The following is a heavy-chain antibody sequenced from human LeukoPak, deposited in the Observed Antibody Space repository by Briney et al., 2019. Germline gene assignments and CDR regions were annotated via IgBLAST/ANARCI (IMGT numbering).Heavy chain of an antibody. CDR1: GYTFTGYY. V-gene: IGHV1-2*02. CDR3: ARARLLLRFLEWLPGDY. CDR2: INPNSGGT. J-gene: IGHJ4*02. D-gene: IGHD3-3*01. Sequence: GASVKVSCKASGYTFTGYYMHWVRQAPGQGLEWMGWINPNSGGTNYAQEFQGRVTMTRDTSISTAYMELSRLRSDDTAVYYCARARLLLRFLEWLPGDYWGQGTLVTVSS.